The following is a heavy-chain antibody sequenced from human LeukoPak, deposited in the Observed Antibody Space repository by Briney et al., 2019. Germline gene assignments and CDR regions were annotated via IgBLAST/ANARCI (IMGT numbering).Heavy chain of an antibody. Sequence: GGSLRLSCVVSGFTFSSYAMTWVRQAPGKGLEWVSAISGSGVTTYYADSVKGRFTISRDNSKNTLYLQINSLRVEDTAIYYCAKQRDDNRNNWFDSWGQGTLVTVSS. D-gene: IGHD3-22*01. CDR3: AKQRDDNRNNWFDS. CDR2: ISGSGVTT. V-gene: IGHV3-23*01. J-gene: IGHJ5*01. CDR1: GFTFSSYA.